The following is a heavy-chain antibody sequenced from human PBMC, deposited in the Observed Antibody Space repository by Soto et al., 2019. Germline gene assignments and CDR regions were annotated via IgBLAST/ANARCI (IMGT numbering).Heavy chain of an antibody. Sequence: SETLSLTCAVYGGSFSGYYWSWIRQPPGKGLEWIGEINHSGSTNYNPSLKSRVTISVDTSKNQFSLKLSSVTAADTAVYYCARDDRSGFTFGGVISWFDPWGQGTLVTVSS. J-gene: IGHJ5*02. D-gene: IGHD3-16*01. V-gene: IGHV4-34*01. CDR1: GGSFSGYY. CDR3: ARDDRSGFTFGGVISWFDP. CDR2: INHSGST.